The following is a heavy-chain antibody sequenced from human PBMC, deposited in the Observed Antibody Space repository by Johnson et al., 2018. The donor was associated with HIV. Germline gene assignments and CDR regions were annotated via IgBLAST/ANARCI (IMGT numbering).Heavy chain of an antibody. D-gene: IGHD1-26*01. J-gene: IGHJ3*02. CDR2: ISYDGANK. Sequence: QVQLVESGGGVVQPGRSLRLSCAASGFTFSTYDMHWVRQAPGKGLEWVAVISYDGANKYYADSVKGRFTISRDNSKNTLYLQMNSLTTEDTAVYYCARDGKVGATPRRAFDIWGQGTMVTVSS. V-gene: IGHV3-30-3*01. CDR1: GFTFSTYD. CDR3: ARDGKVGATPRRAFDI.